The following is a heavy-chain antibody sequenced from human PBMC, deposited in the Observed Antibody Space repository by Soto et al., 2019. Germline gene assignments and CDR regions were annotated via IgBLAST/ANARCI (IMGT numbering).Heavy chain of an antibody. V-gene: IGHV4-61*01. CDR3: ARAGLGDGSDY. CDR1: GGSVSSGSYY. Sequence: QVQLQESGPGLVKPSETLSLTCTVSGGSVSSGSYYWSWIRQPPGKGLEWIGYIYYSGSTQDNPSLKSRVTISADTSKNQFSLRLSSVTAADTAVYYCARAGLGDGSDYWGQGTLVTVSS. CDR2: IYYSGST. D-gene: IGHD1-26*01. J-gene: IGHJ4*02.